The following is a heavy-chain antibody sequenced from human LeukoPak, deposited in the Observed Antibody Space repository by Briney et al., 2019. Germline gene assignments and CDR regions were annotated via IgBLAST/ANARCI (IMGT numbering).Heavy chain of an antibody. V-gene: IGHV1-8*01. Sequence: ASVTVSCKASGYTFTSYDINWVRQDTGQGLEWTGWMNPNSGNTGYAQKFQGRVTMTRNTSISTAYMELSSLRSEDTAVYYCARDAGSTDYGDYVTTFDYWGQGTLVTVSS. CDR3: ARDAGSTDYGDYVTTFDY. D-gene: IGHD4-17*01. J-gene: IGHJ4*02. CDR1: GYTFTSYD. CDR2: MNPNSGNT.